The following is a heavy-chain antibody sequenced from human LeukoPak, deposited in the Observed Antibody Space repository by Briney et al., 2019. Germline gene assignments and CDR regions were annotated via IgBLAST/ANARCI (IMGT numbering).Heavy chain of an antibody. J-gene: IGHJ4*02. D-gene: IGHD3-3*01. CDR1: GFTFTNAW. CDR2: IKSKTDGGTT. CDR3: AKDHYWSIDY. V-gene: IGHV3-15*07. Sequence: PGGSLRLSCAASGFTFTNAWMHWVRQAPGKGLEWVGRIKSKTDGGTTDYAAPVEGRFTISRDDSKNTLYLQMNSLRAEDAGVYYCAKDHYWSIDYWGRGTLVTVSS.